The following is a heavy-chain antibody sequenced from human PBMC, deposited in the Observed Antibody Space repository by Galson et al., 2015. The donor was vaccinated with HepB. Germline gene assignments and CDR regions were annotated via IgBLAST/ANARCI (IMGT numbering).Heavy chain of an antibody. J-gene: IGHJ3*02. CDR1: GFTLSRHG. Sequence: SLRLSCAASGFTLSRHGLQWVRQAPGKGLEWVAVISYDGSNKYYADSVKGRFTISRDNSKNTLYLEMNSLRAEDTAVYYCARDLPSSPASDAFDIWGQGTMVTVSS. CDR3: ARDLPSSPASDAFDI. CDR2: ISYDGSNK. D-gene: IGHD2-2*01. V-gene: IGHV3-30*04.